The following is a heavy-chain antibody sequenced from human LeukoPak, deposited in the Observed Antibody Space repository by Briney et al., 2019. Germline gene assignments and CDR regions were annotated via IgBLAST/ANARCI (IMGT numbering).Heavy chain of an antibody. CDR3: ARKCSSSCYMVH. J-gene: IGHJ4*02. D-gene: IGHD2-2*02. V-gene: IGHV1-18*01. CDR1: GYTFATFG. CDR2: ISVYNGNT. Sequence: ASVKVSSKASGYTFATFGVTWVTQAPGQGLEWMGWISVYNGNTNYALNLQGRVTLTTDTSTRRAYMELGSLRYYGAALYYCARKCSSSCYMVHWGQGTLVTVSS.